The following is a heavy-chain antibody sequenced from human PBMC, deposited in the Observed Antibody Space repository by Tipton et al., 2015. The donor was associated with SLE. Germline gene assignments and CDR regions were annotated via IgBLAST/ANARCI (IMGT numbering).Heavy chain of an antibody. CDR2: IYTSGTT. J-gene: IGHJ3*02. CDR3: ARDNWGKSEVRAFDI. Sequence: TLSLTCTLSGGSVGSGTYYWTWIRQPAGKGLEWIGRIYTSGTTHYNPSLKSRVTISMDTSKNHFSLQLISVTAADTAVYFCARDNWGKSEVRAFDIWGPGTVVTVSS. V-gene: IGHV4-61*02. CDR1: GGSVGSGTYY. D-gene: IGHD3-16*01.